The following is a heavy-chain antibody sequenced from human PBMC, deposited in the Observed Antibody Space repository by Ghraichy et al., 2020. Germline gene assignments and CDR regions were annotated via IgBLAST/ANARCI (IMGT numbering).Heavy chain of an antibody. D-gene: IGHD2-21*02. Sequence: ASVKVSCKVSGYTFTNYFMHWVRQAPGQGLEWMGIINPSVGSTSYAQKLQDRVTMTRDTSTSTVYMELNSLRLDDTAVYYCVRDEHLAYCDGDCSHDAFDIWGQGTMVTVSS. CDR1: GYTFTNYF. J-gene: IGHJ3*02. CDR2: INPSVGST. V-gene: IGHV1-46*04. CDR3: VRDEHLAYCDGDCSHDAFDI.